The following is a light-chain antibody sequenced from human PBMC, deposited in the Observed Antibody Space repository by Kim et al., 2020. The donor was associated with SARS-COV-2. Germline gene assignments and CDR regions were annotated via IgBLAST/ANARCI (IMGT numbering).Light chain of an antibody. J-gene: IGKJ4*01. CDR3: QQTSSVPLT. V-gene: IGKV1-39*01. CDR1: QTVGNY. CDR2: SAS. Sequence: ASVGDRVTIACRASQTVGNYLNWYHQKAGKAPQILIYSASNLQSGVPSRFSGSGSGTDFTLTISSVQLEDFATYYCQQTSSVPLTFGGGTKVDIK.